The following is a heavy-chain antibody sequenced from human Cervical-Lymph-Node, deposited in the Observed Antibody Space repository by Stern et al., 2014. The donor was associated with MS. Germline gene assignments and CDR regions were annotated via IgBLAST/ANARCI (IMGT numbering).Heavy chain of an antibody. J-gene: IGHJ6*02. V-gene: IGHV1-46*01. Sequence: QMQLVQSGAEVKKPGASAKVSCKASGYTFTSYHMHWVRQAPGQGLEWMGIINPSGGTTIYAQKFQGRVTMTRDTSARTVYMELSSLRSEDTAVYYCARALAAALYAMDVWGQGTTVTVSS. CDR3: ARALAAALYAMDV. CDR1: GYTFTSYH. D-gene: IGHD6-13*01. CDR2: INPSGGTT.